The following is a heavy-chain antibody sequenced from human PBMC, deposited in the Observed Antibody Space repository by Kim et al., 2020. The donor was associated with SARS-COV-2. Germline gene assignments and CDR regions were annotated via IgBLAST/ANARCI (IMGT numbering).Heavy chain of an antibody. J-gene: IGHJ6*03. Sequence: ASVKVSCKSSGYTFTSYYMHWVRQAPGQGLEWMGIINPSGGSTSYAQKFQGRVTMTRDTSTSTVYMELSSLRSEDTAVYYCARDQGITIFGTVDYYYYMDVWGQGTTVTVSS. CDR1: GYTFTSYY. D-gene: IGHD3-3*01. CDR2: INPSGGST. V-gene: IGHV1-46*01. CDR3: ARDQGITIFGTVDYYYYMDV.